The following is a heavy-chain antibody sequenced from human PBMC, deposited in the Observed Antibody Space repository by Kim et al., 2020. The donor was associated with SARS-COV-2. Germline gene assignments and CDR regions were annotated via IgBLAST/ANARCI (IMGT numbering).Heavy chain of an antibody. D-gene: IGHD3-22*01. J-gene: IGHJ6*02. V-gene: IGHV1-24*01. CDR1: GYTLTELS. CDR2: FDPEDGET. Sequence: ASVKVSCKVSGYTLTELSMHWVRQAPGKGLEWMGGFDPEDGETIYAQKFQGRVTMTEDTSTDTAYMELSSLRSEDTAVYYCATTLVYDSSGYYSLGYYGMDVWGQGTTVTVSS. CDR3: ATTLVYDSSGYYSLGYYGMDV.